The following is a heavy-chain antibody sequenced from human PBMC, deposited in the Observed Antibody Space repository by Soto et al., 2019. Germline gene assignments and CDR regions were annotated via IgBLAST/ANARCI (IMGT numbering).Heavy chain of an antibody. D-gene: IGHD5-12*01. Sequence: TGGSLRLSCAASGFTFSSHWMSWVRQAPGKGLEWVANIKQDGSEKYYVDSVKGRFTISRDNAKNSLYLQMNSLRDEDTAVYYCARHGDGYNYPPFDYWGQGTLVTVSS. CDR3: ARHGDGYNYPPFDY. J-gene: IGHJ4*02. CDR2: IKQDGSEK. V-gene: IGHV3-7*01. CDR1: GFTFSSHW.